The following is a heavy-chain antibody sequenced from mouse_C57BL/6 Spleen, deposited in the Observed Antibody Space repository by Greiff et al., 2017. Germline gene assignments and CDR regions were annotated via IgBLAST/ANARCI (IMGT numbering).Heavy chain of an antibody. Sequence: VQLQQSGPELVKPGASVKISCKASGYSFTGYYMNWVKQSPEKSLEWIGEINPSTGGTTYNQKFKAKATLTVDKSSSTAYMQLKSLTSEDSAVYYCARSNYDPSYAMDYWGQGTSVTVSS. V-gene: IGHV1-42*01. D-gene: IGHD2-5*01. CDR3: ARSNYDPSYAMDY. CDR1: GYSFTGYY. CDR2: INPSTGGT. J-gene: IGHJ4*01.